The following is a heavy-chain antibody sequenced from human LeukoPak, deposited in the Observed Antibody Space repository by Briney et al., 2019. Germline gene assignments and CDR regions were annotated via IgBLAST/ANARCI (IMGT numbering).Heavy chain of an antibody. CDR2: IYHSGST. D-gene: IGHD1-7*01. J-gene: IGHJ4*02. V-gene: IGHV4-38-2*02. Sequence: SETLSLTCTISDYSISSGYYWGWIRQPPGKGLEWIGSIYHSGSTYYNPSLKSRVTISVDTSKNQFSLTLTSVTAADTAVYYCARSLSTTGTKYWGQGTLVTVSS. CDR3: ARSLSTTGTKY. CDR1: DYSISSGYY.